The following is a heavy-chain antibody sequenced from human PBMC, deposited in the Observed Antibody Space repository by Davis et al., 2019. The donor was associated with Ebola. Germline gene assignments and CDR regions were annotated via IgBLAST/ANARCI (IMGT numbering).Heavy chain of an antibody. V-gene: IGHV1-18*01. J-gene: IGHJ6*02. Sequence: ASVKVSCKASGYTFTSYGISWVRQAPGQGLEWMGWISAYNGNTNYAQKLQGRVTMTTDTSTSTAYMELRSLRSDDTAVYYCARSYRTLGYYYYGMDVWGQGTTVTVSS. CDR3: ARSYRTLGYYYYGMDV. CDR1: GYTFTSYG. D-gene: IGHD1-26*01. CDR2: ISAYNGNT.